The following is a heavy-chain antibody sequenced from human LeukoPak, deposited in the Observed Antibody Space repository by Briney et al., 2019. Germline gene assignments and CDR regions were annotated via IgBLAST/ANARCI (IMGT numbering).Heavy chain of an antibody. V-gene: IGHV4-30-2*01. J-gene: IGHJ4*02. CDR3: ASTTVTTSHFDY. D-gene: IGHD4-17*01. Sequence: PSQTLSLTCAVSGGSISSGGYSWSWIRQPPGKGLEWIGYIYHSGSTYYNPSLKSRVTISVDRSKNQFPLKLSSVTAADTAVYYCASTTVTTSHFDYWGQGTLVTVSS. CDR2: IYHSGST. CDR1: GGSISSGGYS.